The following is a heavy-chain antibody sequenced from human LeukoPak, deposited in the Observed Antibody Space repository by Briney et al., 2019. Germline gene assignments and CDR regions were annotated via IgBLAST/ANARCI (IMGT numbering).Heavy chain of an antibody. CDR2: ISYDGSNK. D-gene: IGHD2-15*01. V-gene: IGHV3-30*01. CDR3: ASARCSGGSCSFDY. Sequence: GGSLRLSCAASGFTFSSYAMHWVRQAPGKGLEWVAVISYDGSNKYYADSVKGRFTISRDNSKNTLYLQMNSLRAEDTAVYYCASARCSGGSCSFDYWGQGTLVTVSS. J-gene: IGHJ4*02. CDR1: GFTFSSYA.